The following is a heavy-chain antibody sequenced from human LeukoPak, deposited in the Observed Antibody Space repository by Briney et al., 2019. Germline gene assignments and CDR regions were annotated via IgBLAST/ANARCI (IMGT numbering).Heavy chain of an antibody. V-gene: IGHV4-39*07. D-gene: IGHD3-10*01. Sequence: SETLSLTCTVSGGSISSSSYYWGWIRQPPGKGLEWIGNIYHSGNTYYNSSLKSRVTISVDTSKNQFSLKLSSVTAADTAVYYCARKSTMVRGVIVHRYYYYMDVWGKGTTVTVSS. CDR3: ARKSTMVRGVIVHRYYYYMDV. J-gene: IGHJ6*03. CDR1: GGSISSSSYY. CDR2: IYHSGNT.